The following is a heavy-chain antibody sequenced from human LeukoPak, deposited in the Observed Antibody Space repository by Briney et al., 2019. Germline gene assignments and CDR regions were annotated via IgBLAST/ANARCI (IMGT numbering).Heavy chain of an antibody. CDR1: GFTFSSYG. CDR3: ARAREPFRYCSGGSCYSNPDY. CDR2: INSDGSST. D-gene: IGHD2-15*01. V-gene: IGHV3-74*01. J-gene: IGHJ4*02. Sequence: GGSLRLSCAASGFTFSSYGMHWVRQAPGKGLVWVSRINSDGSSTSYADSVKGRFTISRDNAKNTLYLQMNSLRAEDTAVYYCARAREPFRYCSGGSCYSNPDYWGQGTLVTVSS.